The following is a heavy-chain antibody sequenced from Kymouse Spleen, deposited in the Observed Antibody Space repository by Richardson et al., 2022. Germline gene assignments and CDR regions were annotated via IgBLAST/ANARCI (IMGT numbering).Heavy chain of an antibody. D-gene: IGHD2-2*02. CDR1: GGSFSGYY. Sequence: QVQLQQWGAGLLKPSETLSLTCAVYGGSFSGYYWSWIRQPPGKGLEWIGEINHSGSTNYNPSLKSRVTISVDTSKNQFSLKLSSVTAADTAVYYCARGPNCSSTSCYGDYYYGMDVWGQGTTVTVSS. J-gene: IGHJ6*02. V-gene: IGHV4-34*01. CDR2: INHSGST. CDR3: ARGPNCSSTSCYGDYYYGMDV.